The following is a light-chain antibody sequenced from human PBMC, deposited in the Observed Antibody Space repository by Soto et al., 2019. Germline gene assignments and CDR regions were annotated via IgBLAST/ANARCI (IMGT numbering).Light chain of an antibody. Sequence: IVLTQSPATLSLSPGERATLSCRASQSVSNFLAWYQQKPGQAPRLLIYDASTRATGIPVRFSGSGSGTDFALTISSLEPEDFAVYSCQQRRTLPPLTFGGGTKVEIK. V-gene: IGKV3-11*01. J-gene: IGKJ4*01. CDR1: QSVSNF. CDR2: DAS. CDR3: QQRRTLPPLT.